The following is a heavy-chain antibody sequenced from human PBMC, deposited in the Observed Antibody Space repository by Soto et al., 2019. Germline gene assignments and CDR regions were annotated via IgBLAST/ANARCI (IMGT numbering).Heavy chain of an antibody. CDR2: IYYSGST. CDR1: GGSISSSSYY. V-gene: IGHV4-39*01. D-gene: IGHD6-6*01. CDR3: ATTYSSSFYNWFDP. J-gene: IGHJ5*02. Sequence: WETLSLTCTVSGGSISSSSYYWGWIRQPPGKGLEWIGSIYYSGSTYYNPSLKSRVTISVDTSKNQFSLKLSSVTAADTAVYYCATTYSSSFYNWFDPWGQGTLVTVSS.